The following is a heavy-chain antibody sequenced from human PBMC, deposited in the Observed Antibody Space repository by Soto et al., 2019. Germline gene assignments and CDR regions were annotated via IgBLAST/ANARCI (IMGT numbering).Heavy chain of an antibody. V-gene: IGHV4-34*01. CDR1: GGSFSGYY. D-gene: IGHD3-10*01. CDR3: ARDSGWPILNFDN. Sequence: PSETLSLTCTVYGGSFSGYYWSWIRQPPGKGLEWIGEINHSGSTNYNPSLKSRVTISVDTSKNQFSLKLSSVTAADTAVYFCARDSGWPILNFDNWGQGTPVTVSS. J-gene: IGHJ4*02. CDR2: INHSGST.